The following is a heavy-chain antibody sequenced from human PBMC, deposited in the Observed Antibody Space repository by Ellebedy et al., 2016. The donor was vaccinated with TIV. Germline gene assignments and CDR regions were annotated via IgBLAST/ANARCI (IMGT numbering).Heavy chain of an antibody. V-gene: IGHV1-2*02. J-gene: IGHJ5*02. Sequence: ASVKVSCKASGGTFSSYAISWVRQAPGQGPEWMGWINVNSGGTNYAQRFQGRVAMTRDTSINTAYMELSRLRSDDTAVYYCARDGGVGVDWFDPWGQGTQVTVSS. D-gene: IGHD2-15*01. CDR2: INVNSGGT. CDR1: GGTFSSYA. CDR3: ARDGGVGVDWFDP.